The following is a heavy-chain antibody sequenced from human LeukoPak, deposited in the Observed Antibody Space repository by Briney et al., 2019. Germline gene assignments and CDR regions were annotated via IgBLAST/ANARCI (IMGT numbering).Heavy chain of an antibody. CDR3: ARNSRDYYDSSGYHYHDAFDI. CDR1: GGSFSGYY. Sequence: SETLSLTCAVYGGSFSGYYWSWIRQPPGKGLEWIGEINHSGSTNYNPSLKSRVTISVDTSKNQFSLKLSSVTAADTAVYYCARNSRDYYDSSGYHYHDAFDIWGQGTMVTVSS. D-gene: IGHD3-22*01. V-gene: IGHV4-34*01. CDR2: INHSGST. J-gene: IGHJ3*02.